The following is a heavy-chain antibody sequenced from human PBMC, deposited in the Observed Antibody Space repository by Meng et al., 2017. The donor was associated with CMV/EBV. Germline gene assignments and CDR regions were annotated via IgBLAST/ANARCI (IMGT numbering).Heavy chain of an antibody. J-gene: IGHJ4*02. CDR2: IDSAGDT. CDR3: ARVATMVRGVIDY. D-gene: IGHD3-10*01. Sequence: GESLKISCAASGFPFSSYDMHWVRQVTGKGLEWVSGIDSAGDTSYVGSVEGRFTISRDDAKNSLYLQMNNLQAGDTAVYYCARVATMVRGVIDYWGQGTLVTVSS. CDR1: GFPFSSYD. V-gene: IGHV3-13*01.